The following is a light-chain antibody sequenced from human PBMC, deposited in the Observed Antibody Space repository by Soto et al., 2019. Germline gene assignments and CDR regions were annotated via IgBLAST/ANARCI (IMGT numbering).Light chain of an antibody. CDR3: QVWDSSSDHYV. J-gene: IGLJ1*01. CDR1: KIEDKS. CDR2: DDS. V-gene: IGLV3-21*02. Sequence: SYDLTQPPSVSVAPGQTAKITSGGNKIEDKSVHWYQQKPGRAPVLVVYDDSDRPLEMPERFSGSNSGNTATLTISRVEAGDEADYYCQVWDSSSDHYVFGAGTKVTVL.